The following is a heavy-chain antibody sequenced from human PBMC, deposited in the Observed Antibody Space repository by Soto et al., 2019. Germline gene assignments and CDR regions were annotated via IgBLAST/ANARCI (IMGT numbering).Heavy chain of an antibody. CDR2: LIPIFGTA. CDR3: ARAEGDNYLGLNWCDP. Sequence: QVQLVQSGAEVKKPGSSVKVSCKASGGTFSSYAISWVRQAPGQGLEWMGGLIPIFGTANYAQKFQGRVTITADEATSTAYRELSSLRSEDTAGDYCARAEGDNYLGLNWCDPWGQGTLVTVSS. J-gene: IGHJ5*02. D-gene: IGHD3-16*01. CDR1: GGTFSSYA. V-gene: IGHV1-69*12.